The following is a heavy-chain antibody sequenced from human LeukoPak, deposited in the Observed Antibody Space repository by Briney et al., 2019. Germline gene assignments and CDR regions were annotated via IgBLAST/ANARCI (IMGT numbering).Heavy chain of an antibody. Sequence: SETLSLTCTVSGGSISSSSYYWGWIRQPPGKGLEWIGSIYYSGSTYYNPSLKSRVTISVDTSKNQFSLKLSSVTAADTAVYYCARVGLRGYNYSSYFDYWGQGTLVTVSS. D-gene: IGHD5-24*01. V-gene: IGHV4-39*07. CDR1: GGSISSSSYY. CDR3: ARVGLRGYNYSSYFDY. J-gene: IGHJ4*02. CDR2: IYYSGST.